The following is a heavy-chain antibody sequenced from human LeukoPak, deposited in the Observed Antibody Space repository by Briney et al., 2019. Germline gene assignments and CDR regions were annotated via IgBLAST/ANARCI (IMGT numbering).Heavy chain of an antibody. J-gene: IGHJ4*02. CDR3: ATDDYRGLGY. V-gene: IGHV3-74*01. Sequence: GGSLRLSCVTSGITFSNYYMHWVRQVPGEGLVWVSHIIQDGSVTSYADSVKGRFPISRDNAKNTVYLQLNILRAEDTAVYYCATDDYRGLGYWGQGTLVTVSS. CDR2: IIQDGSVT. D-gene: IGHD3-16*01. CDR1: GITFSNYY.